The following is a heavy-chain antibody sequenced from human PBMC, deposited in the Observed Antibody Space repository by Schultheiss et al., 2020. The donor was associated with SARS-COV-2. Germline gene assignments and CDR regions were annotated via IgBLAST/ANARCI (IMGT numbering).Heavy chain of an antibody. V-gene: IGHV3-33*08. CDR3: ARDPASYYDFWSGYVIGYGMDV. J-gene: IGHJ6*02. Sequence: GESLKISCAASGFTFSSYAMHWVRQAPGKGLEWVAVIWYDGSNKYYADSVKGRFTISRDNSKNTLYLQMNSLRAEYTAVYYCARDPASYYDFWSGYVIGYGMDVWGQGTTVTVAS. D-gene: IGHD3-3*01. CDR1: GFTFSSYA. CDR2: IWYDGSNK.